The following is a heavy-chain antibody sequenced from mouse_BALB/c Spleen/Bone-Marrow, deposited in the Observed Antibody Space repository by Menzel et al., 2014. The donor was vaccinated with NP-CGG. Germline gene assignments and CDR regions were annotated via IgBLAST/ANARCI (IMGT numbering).Heavy chain of an antibody. D-gene: IGHD2-10*02. CDR2: IFPGTVTP. Sequence: QVQLQQSGAELVKPGASVKLSCKTSGYTFTSYWIQWVKQRPGQGLGWIGEIFPGTVTPYYNEKFKGKATLTIDTSSSTASMQLSSLTSEVSAVYFCARRGYGYLDYWGQGTTLTVSS. V-gene: IGHV1S132*01. CDR1: GYTFTSYW. J-gene: IGHJ2*01. CDR3: ARRGYGYLDY.